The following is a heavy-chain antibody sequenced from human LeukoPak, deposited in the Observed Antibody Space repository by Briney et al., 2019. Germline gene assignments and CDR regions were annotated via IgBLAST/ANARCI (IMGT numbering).Heavy chain of an antibody. Sequence: GATVKVSCKASGYTFTGYYMHWVRQAPGQGLEWMGWINPNTGETNSAQKFQGRVTMTRDTTINTAYMVLTRLTSDDTAVYYCASYPRYSSTPPFDYWGQGTLVTVSS. J-gene: IGHJ4*02. V-gene: IGHV1-2*02. CDR3: ASYPRYSSTPPFDY. CDR2: INPNTGET. CDR1: GYTFTGYY. D-gene: IGHD2-2*01.